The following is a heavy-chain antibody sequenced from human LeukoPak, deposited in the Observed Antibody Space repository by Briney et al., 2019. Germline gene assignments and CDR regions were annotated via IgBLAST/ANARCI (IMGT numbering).Heavy chain of an antibody. J-gene: IGHJ4*02. CDR1: GFTFSSFA. D-gene: IGHD3-3*01. CDR3: ARDPAVGVWSGFQY. V-gene: IGHV3-33*01. Sequence: GGSLRLSCAASGFTFSSFAMHWVRQAPGKGLEWEAVIWHDGSTKYYADSVKGRFTISRDNSKNTLYLQMKSLRAEDTAVYYCARDPAVGVWSGFQYWGQGTLVTVSS. CDR2: IWHDGSTK.